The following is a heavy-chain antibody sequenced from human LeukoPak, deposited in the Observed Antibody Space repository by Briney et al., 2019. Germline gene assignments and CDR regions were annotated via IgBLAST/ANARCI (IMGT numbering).Heavy chain of an antibody. D-gene: IGHD6-13*01. V-gene: IGHV3-15*01. Sequence: GGSLRLSCAASGFTFSNAWMSWVRQAPGKGLEWLGRIKSKTEGGTTDYAAPLKGRFTISRDDSKYTLYLQLNSLKTEDTAVYYCSTGVTAAGALSSYYYYYYGMDVWGQGTTVTVSS. CDR1: GFTFSNAW. CDR3: STGVTAAGALSSYYYYYYGMDV. CDR2: IKSKTEGGTT. J-gene: IGHJ6*02.